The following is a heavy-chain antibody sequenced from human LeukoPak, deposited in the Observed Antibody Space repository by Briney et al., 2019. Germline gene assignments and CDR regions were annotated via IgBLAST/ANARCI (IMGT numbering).Heavy chain of an antibody. J-gene: IGHJ6*03. V-gene: IGHV4-34*01. CDR2: INHSGST. CDR1: GGSFSGYY. D-gene: IGHD3-10*01. CDR3: ARMGRPKNGLWFGKYYXXXXV. Sequence: SETLSLTCAVYGGSFSGYYWSWIRQPPGKGLEWIGEINHSGSTYYNPSLKSRVTISVDTSKNQFSLKLSSVTAADTAVYYCARMGRPKNGLWFGKYYXXXXVXXXXXXVTI.